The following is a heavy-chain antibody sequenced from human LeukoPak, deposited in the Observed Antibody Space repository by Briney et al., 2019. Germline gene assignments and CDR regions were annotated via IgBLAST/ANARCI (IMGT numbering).Heavy chain of an antibody. CDR3: TTAPRYNWNPVD. J-gene: IGHJ4*02. Sequence: GGSLRLSCAASGFTFSNAWMSWVRQAPGKGLEWVGRIKSKTDGGTTDYAAPVKGRFTISRDDSKNTLYLQMNSLKTEDTAVYYCTTAPRYNWNPVDWGQGTLVTVSS. D-gene: IGHD1-20*01. V-gene: IGHV3-15*01. CDR2: IKSKTDGGTT. CDR1: GFTFSNAW.